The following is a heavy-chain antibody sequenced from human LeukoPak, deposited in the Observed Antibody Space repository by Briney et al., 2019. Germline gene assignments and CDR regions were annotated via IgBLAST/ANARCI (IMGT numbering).Heavy chain of an antibody. CDR3: ARDVTDTMSAFDI. D-gene: IGHD3-22*01. CDR1: GFTLSSYG. J-gene: IGHJ3*02. Sequence: GRSLRLSCAASGFTLSSYGMHWVRQAPGKGLEWVAVIWYDGSNKYFADSVKGRFTISRDNSKSTLYLQMNSLRAEDTAVYYCARDVTDTMSAFDIWGQGTMVTVSS. V-gene: IGHV3-33*01. CDR2: IWYDGSNK.